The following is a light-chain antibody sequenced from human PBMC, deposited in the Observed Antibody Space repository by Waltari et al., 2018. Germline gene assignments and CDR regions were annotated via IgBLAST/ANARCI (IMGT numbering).Light chain of an antibody. CDR3: QQRSNLWT. CDR2: DES. Sequence: ETVLTQSPATLSFSPGERATLPCRASQSISSHLAWYQQKPGQPPRLLIYDESKRATGIPARFSCSGSGTDFTLTISSLEPEDFAVYYCQQRSNLWTFGQGTKVEIK. CDR1: QSISSH. V-gene: IGKV3-11*01. J-gene: IGKJ1*01.